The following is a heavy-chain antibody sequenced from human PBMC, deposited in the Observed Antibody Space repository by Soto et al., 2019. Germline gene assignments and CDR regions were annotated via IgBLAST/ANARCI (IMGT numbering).Heavy chain of an antibody. CDR2: ISRTGSTI. V-gene: IGHV3-48*02. CDR1: GFNFSRYS. D-gene: IGHD3-22*01. Sequence: EVQLVESGGGLVQPGGSLRLSCAASGFNFSRYSMNWVRQAPGKGLEWVSHISRTGSTIYSADSVKGRFTNSRDNAKNSLYLQMNSRREEDTAVYYCARAVLYYYAGSGYDFDCWGQGTMVIVSS. J-gene: IGHJ4*02. CDR3: ARAVLYYYAGSGYDFDC.